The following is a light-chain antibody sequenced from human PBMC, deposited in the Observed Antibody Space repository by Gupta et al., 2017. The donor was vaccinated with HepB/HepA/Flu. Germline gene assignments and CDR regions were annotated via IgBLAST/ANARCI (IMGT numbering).Light chain of an antibody. CDR1: QNIGKR. V-gene: IGKV1-5*03. CDR3: QEDDSFPWA. Sequence: DIQMTQSPSTLSASIGDRVTITCRTSQNIGKRLAWYQQHPGKAPKFLIYEGSNLEDGVPSRFSGSGSETDFTLTITSLQPDDFATYYCQEDDSFPWAFGQGTKVDIK. CDR2: EGS. J-gene: IGKJ1*01.